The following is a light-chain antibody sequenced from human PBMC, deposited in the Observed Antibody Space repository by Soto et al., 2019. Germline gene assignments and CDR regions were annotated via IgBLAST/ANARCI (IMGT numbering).Light chain of an antibody. V-gene: IGLV2-14*01. CDR3: TSYTGSNTLV. J-gene: IGLJ2*01. Sequence: QSALTQPASVSGSPGQSITISCTGTSSDIGGYKYVSWYQQHPGKAPKLIIYGVSDRPSGVSNRFSGSKSGNTASLTISGLQAEDEGDYYCTSYTGSNTLVFGGGTKLTVL. CDR1: SSDIGGYKY. CDR2: GVS.